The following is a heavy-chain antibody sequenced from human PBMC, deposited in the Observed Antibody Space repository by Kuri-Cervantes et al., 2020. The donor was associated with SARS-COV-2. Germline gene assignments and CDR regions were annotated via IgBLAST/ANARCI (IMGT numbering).Heavy chain of an antibody. J-gene: IGHJ5*02. D-gene: IGHD6-19*01. CDR3: AKDSYSSGWYWFDP. CDR2: IYSGGST. Sequence: GESLKISCAASGFTVSSNYMSWVRQAPGKGLEWVSVIYSGGSTYYADSVKGRFTISRDNSKNTLYLQMNSLRAEDTAVYYCAKDSYSSGWYWFDPWGQGTLVTVSS. CDR1: GFTVSSNY. V-gene: IGHV3-53*01.